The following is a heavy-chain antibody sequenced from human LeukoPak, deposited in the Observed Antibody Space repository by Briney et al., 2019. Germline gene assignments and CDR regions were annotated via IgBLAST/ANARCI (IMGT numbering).Heavy chain of an antibody. Sequence: SETLSLTCTVSGGSISSSSYYWGWIRQPPGKGLEWIGSIYYSGRTYYNPSLKSRVTISVDTSKNQFSLKLSSVTAADTAVYYCARLTYSFTGSGYHYFDHWGQGALVSVSS. CDR2: IYYSGRT. D-gene: IGHD3-22*01. CDR1: GGSISSSSYY. J-gene: IGHJ4*02. CDR3: ARLTYSFTGSGYHYFDH. V-gene: IGHV4-39*01.